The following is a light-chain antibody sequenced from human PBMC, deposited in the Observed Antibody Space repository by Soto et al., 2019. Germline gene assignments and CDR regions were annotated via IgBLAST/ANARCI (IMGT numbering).Light chain of an antibody. V-gene: IGKV1-27*01. CDR2: AAS. Sequence: DVQLTQSPSSLSASVGDRVTITCRASQGINNYLSWYQQKPAKVPNLLIYAASTLQSGVPSRFSGSGAVTHFTLTISSLQPEDVATYYCQKFNSVPTFGGGTKVEI. CDR1: QGINNY. J-gene: IGKJ4*01. CDR3: QKFNSVPT.